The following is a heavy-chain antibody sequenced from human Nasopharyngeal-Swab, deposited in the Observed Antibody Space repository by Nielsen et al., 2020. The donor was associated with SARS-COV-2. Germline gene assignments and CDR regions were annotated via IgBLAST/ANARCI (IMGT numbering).Heavy chain of an antibody. D-gene: IGHD2-2*01. CDR2: ISYDGSNK. J-gene: IGHJ6*02. Sequence: GGSLRLSCAASGFTFSSYAMHWVRQAPGKGLEWVAVISYDGSNKYYADSVKGRFTISRDNSKNTLYLQMNSLRAEDTAVYYCAKDRADIVVVPAAGYYYGMDVWGQGTTVTVSS. V-gene: IGHV3-30*04. CDR3: AKDRADIVVVPAAGYYYGMDV. CDR1: GFTFSSYA.